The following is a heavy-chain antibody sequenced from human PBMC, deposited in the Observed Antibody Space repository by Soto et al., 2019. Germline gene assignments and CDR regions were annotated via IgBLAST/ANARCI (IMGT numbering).Heavy chain of an antibody. V-gene: IGHV1-46*01. D-gene: IGHD3-10*01. CDR2: INPSGGST. CDR3: ARVRRAGSYYNGGDYYYGMDV. J-gene: IGHJ6*02. Sequence: ASVKVSCKASGYTFTSYYMRWVRQAPGQGLEWMGIINPSGGSTSYAQKFQGRVTMTRDTSTSTVYMELSSLRSEDTAVYYCARVRRAGSYYNGGDYYYGMDVWGQGTTVTVSS. CDR1: GYTFTSYY.